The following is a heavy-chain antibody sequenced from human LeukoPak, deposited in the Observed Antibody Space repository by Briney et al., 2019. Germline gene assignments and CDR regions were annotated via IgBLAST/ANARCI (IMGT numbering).Heavy chain of an antibody. CDR3: ARDGETGQFDY. V-gene: IGHV3-64*01. J-gene: IGHJ4*02. D-gene: IGHD3-10*01. CDR2: ISTNGGST. Sequence: PGGSLRLSCAASGFTFSSYGMHWVRQAPGKGLEYVSVISTNGGSTYYANSVKGRSTISRDNSKNTLYLQMDSLRAEDMAVYYCARDGETGQFDYWGQGTLVTVSS. CDR1: GFTFSSYG.